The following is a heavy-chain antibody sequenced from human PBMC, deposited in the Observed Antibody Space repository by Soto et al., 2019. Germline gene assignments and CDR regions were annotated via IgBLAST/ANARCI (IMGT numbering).Heavy chain of an antibody. D-gene: IGHD3-10*01. Sequence: SGPTLVNPTQTLTLTCTFSGFSLSTSGMCVSWIRQPPGKALEWLALIDWDDDKYYSTSLKTRLTISKDTSKNQVVLTMTNMDPVDTATYYCARMEWFGELSAYYGMDVWGQGTTVTVSS. CDR1: GFSLSTSGMC. CDR2: IDWDDDK. V-gene: IGHV2-70*01. J-gene: IGHJ6*02. CDR3: ARMEWFGELSAYYGMDV.